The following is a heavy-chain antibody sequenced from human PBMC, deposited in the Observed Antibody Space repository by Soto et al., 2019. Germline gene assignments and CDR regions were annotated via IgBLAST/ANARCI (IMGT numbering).Heavy chain of an antibody. CDR1: GFTFSSYW. CDR3: AKTTPPDYDFWSGYYQSGYYQGSGMDV. J-gene: IGHJ6*02. CDR2: IKQDGSEK. Sequence: GGSLRLSCAASGFTFSSYWMSWVRQAPGKGLEWVANIKQDGSEKYYVDSVKGRFTISRDNAKNSLYLQMNSLRAEDTAVYYCAKTTPPDYDFWSGYYQSGYYQGSGMDVWGQGTTVTVSS. V-gene: IGHV3-7*03. D-gene: IGHD3-3*01.